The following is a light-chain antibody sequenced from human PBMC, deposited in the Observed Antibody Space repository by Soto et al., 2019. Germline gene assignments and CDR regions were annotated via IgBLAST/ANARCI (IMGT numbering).Light chain of an antibody. V-gene: IGLV2-14*03. CDR1: SSDVGGSNS. J-gene: IGLJ1*01. Sequence: QSALTQPASVSGSPGQSITISCTGTSSDVGGSNSVSWYQQHPGKAPKLMIYYVTNRLSGVSSRFSGSKSGNTASLTISGLKAEEEDDYYCSSYTSSSTYVFGTGTKVTVL. CDR2: YVT. CDR3: SSYTSSSTYV.